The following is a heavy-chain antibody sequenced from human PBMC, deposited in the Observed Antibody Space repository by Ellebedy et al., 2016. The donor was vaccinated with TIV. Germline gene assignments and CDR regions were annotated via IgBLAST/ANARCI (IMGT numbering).Heavy chain of an antibody. CDR1: GGSISSGDYY. CDR2: IYYSGST. D-gene: IGHD1-7*01. V-gene: IGHV4-30-4*01. Sequence: MPSETLSLTCTVSGGSISSGDYYWSWIRQPPGMGLEWIGYIYYSGSTYYNPSLKSRVTISVDTSKNQFSLKLSSVTAADTAVYYCARGLEGTTPPPNWFDPWGQGTLVTVSS. CDR3: ARGLEGTTPPPNWFDP. J-gene: IGHJ5*02.